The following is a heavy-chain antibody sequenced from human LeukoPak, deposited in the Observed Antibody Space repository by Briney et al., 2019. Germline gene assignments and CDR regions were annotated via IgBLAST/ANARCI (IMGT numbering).Heavy chain of an antibody. CDR2: INPNSGGT. D-gene: IGHD6-19*01. Sequence: ASVKVSCKAPGYTFTGYYIHWVRQAPGQGLEWMGWINPNSGGTNYAQKFQGRVTMTTDTSTGTAYMEVRSLRSDDTAVYYCARDPSNSSGWGAFFDYWGQGTLVTVSS. CDR3: ARDPSNSSGWGAFFDY. V-gene: IGHV1-2*02. J-gene: IGHJ4*02. CDR1: GYTFTGYY.